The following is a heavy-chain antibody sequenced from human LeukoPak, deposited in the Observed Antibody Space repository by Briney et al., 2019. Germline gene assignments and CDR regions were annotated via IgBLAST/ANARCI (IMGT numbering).Heavy chain of an antibody. CDR2: VIPMFATA. V-gene: IGHV1-69*13. Sequence: SVKVSCKASGGTFSSYAISWVRQAPRQGLEWMGGVIPMFATANYAPKFQDRVTITADESTSTAYMELRSLRSEDTAVYHCARGLHGDYGYFDYWGQGTLVTVSS. D-gene: IGHD4-17*01. J-gene: IGHJ4*02. CDR1: GGTFSSYA. CDR3: ARGLHGDYGYFDY.